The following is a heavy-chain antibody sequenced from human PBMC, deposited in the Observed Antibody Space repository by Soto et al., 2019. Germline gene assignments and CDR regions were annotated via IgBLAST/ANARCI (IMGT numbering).Heavy chain of an antibody. V-gene: IGHV3-23*01. CDR1: GLTFSNYA. CDR3: ARGLRLHYYIIDV. Sequence: PGGSLRLSCTASGLTFSNYAMSWVRQAPGKGLEFVSFISGGGGSSYSADSVKGRFTVSRDNAKNSLYLQMNSLRVEDTAVYYCARGLRLHYYIIDVWGQGTSVTVSS. D-gene: IGHD2-15*01. CDR2: ISGGGGSS. J-gene: IGHJ6*02.